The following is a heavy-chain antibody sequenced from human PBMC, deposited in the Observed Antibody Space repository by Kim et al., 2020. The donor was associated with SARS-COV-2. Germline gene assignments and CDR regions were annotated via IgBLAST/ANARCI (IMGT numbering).Heavy chain of an antibody. CDR1: GFIFSKYA. CDR2: VGGSGRSR. CDR3: AKDAIYDYNKYGADYWFDP. D-gene: IGHD4-4*01. Sequence: GGSLRLSCVVSGFIFSKYAMTWVRQAPGKGLEWIATVGGSGRSRYYADSVKGRFTISGDNSENTLYLQMDRLRAEDTALYYCAKDAIYDYNKYGADYWFDPWGQGTLVTVAS. V-gene: IGHV3-23*01. J-gene: IGHJ5*02.